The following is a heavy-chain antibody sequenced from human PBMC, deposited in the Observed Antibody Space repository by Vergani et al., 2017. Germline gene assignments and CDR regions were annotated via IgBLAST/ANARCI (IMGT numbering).Heavy chain of an antibody. J-gene: IGHJ4*02. Sequence: EVQLVESGGGLVQPGGSLKLSCAASGFTFSGSAMHWVRQASGKGLEWVGRIRSKANSYATAYAASVKGRFTISRDDSKNTAYLQMNSLRAEDTAVYYCARTITTYETLDYWGQGTLVTVSS. CDR2: IRSKANSYAT. CDR3: ARTITTYETLDY. CDR1: GFTFSGSA. D-gene: IGHD1-14*01. V-gene: IGHV3-73*01.